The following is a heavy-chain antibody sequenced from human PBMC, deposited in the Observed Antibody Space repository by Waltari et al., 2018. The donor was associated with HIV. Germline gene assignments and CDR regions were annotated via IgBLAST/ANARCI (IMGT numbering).Heavy chain of an antibody. CDR1: GFTFSSYA. V-gene: IGHV3-30*04. J-gene: IGHJ4*02. CDR2: ISYDGSNK. Sequence: QVQLVESGGGVVQPGRSLRLSCSAPGFTFSSYAMHWVRQAPGKGLEWVAVISYDGSNKYYADSVKGRFTISRDNSKNTLYLQMNSLRAEDTAVYYCARDHDYWGQGTLVTVSS. CDR3: ARDHDY.